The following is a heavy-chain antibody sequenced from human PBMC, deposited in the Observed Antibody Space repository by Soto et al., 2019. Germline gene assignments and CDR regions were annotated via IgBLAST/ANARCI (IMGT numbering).Heavy chain of an antibody. CDR2: IYYSGST. J-gene: IGHJ6*03. CDR3: ARRIASFDWSSRDYYYYMDV. Sequence: PSETLSLTCTVSGGSISSYYWSWILQPPWKGLEWIGYIYYSGSTNYNPSLKSRVTISVDTSKNQFSLKLSSVTAADTAVYYCARRIASFDWSSRDYYYYMDVWGKGTTVTVSS. CDR1: GGSISSYY. D-gene: IGHD3-9*01. V-gene: IGHV4-59*08.